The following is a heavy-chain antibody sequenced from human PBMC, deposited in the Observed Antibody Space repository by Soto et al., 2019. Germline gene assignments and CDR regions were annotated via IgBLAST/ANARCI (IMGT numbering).Heavy chain of an antibody. D-gene: IGHD3-10*01. CDR3: ARDPGPETDPGNWFDP. CDR2: ISYDGSNK. Sequence: PGGSLRLSCAASGFTFSSYAMHWVRQAPGKGLEWVAVISYDGSNKYYADSVKGRFTISRDNSKNTLYLQMNSLRAEDTAVYYCARDPGPETDPGNWFDPWGQGTLVTVSS. J-gene: IGHJ5*02. V-gene: IGHV3-30-3*01. CDR1: GFTFSSYA.